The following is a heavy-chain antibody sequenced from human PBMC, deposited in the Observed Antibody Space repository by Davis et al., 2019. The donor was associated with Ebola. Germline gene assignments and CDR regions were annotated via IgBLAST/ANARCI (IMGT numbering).Heavy chain of an antibody. D-gene: IGHD3-10*01. Sequence: ASVKVSCKASGYTFTSYGISWVRQAPGQGLEWMGWISAYNGNTNYAQKLQGRVTMTTDTSTSTAYMELRSLRSDDTAVYYCARDHLTPGDLYYYYGMDVWGQGTTVTVSS. J-gene: IGHJ6*02. CDR3: ARDHLTPGDLYYYYGMDV. V-gene: IGHV1-18*01. CDR2: ISAYNGNT. CDR1: GYTFTSYG.